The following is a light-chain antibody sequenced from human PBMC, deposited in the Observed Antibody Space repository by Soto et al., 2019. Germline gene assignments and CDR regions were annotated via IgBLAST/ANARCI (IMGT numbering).Light chain of an antibody. CDR2: EVS. Sequence: QSALTQPASVSGSPGQSITISCTGTSGDVGSYNFVSWYQHHPGKAPKLIIYEVSNRPSGVSNRFSGSKSGNTASLTISGLQAEDESDYYCSSYAGNNNLVFGGGTKLTVL. V-gene: IGLV2-14*01. J-gene: IGLJ2*01. CDR1: SGDVGSYNF. CDR3: SSYAGNNNLV.